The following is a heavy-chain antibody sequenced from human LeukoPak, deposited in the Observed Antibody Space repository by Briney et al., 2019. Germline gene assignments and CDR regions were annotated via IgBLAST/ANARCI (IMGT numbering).Heavy chain of an antibody. CDR3: ASSPYYYDSSGPYYYYMDV. CDR2: IIPIFGTA. D-gene: IGHD3-22*01. V-gene: IGHV1-69*01. Sequence: GSSVKVSCKASGGTFSSYAISWVRQAPGQGLEWMGGIIPIFGTANYAQKFQGRVTITADESTSTAYMELSSLRSEDTAVYYCASSPYYYDSSGPYYYYMDVWGKRTTVTVSS. J-gene: IGHJ6*03. CDR1: GGTFSSYA.